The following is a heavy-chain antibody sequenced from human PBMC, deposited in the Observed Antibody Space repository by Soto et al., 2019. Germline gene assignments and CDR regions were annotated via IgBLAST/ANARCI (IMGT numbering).Heavy chain of an antibody. V-gene: IGHV4-39*01. J-gene: IGHJ4*01. CDR2: IYYNGDT. D-gene: IGHD6-19*01. CDR3: ARHDGFSSGWIFDY. CDR1: GGSISSNSHY. Sequence: SETLSLTCSVSGGSISSNSHYWVWIRQPPGKGLEWIGSIYYNGDTYYNPSLKSRVTISVDTSKNQFSVKLNSVTAADTAVYYCARHDGFSSGWIFDYWGHGTLVTVSS.